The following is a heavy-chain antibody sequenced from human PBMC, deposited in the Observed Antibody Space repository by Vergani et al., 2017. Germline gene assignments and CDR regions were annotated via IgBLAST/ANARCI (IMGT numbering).Heavy chain of an antibody. J-gene: IGHJ3*02. D-gene: IGHD5-24*01. Sequence: QVQLVESGGGLVKPGGSLRLSCAASGFTFSDYYMSWIRQAPGKGLEWVSYISSSGITIYYADSVKGRFTISRDNAKNSLYLQMNSLRDEDTAVYYCAGRRDGYIYYAFDIWGQGTMVTVSS. CDR2: ISSSGITI. V-gene: IGHV3-11*01. CDR1: GFTFSDYY. CDR3: AGRRDGYIYYAFDI.